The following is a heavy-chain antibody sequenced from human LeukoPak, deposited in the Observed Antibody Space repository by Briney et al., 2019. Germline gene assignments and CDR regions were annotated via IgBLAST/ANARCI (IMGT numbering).Heavy chain of an antibody. CDR2: VYYNGIT. J-gene: IGHJ4*02. CDR1: GVYINTYF. Sequence: SETLSLTCTVSGVYINTYFWRWIQQPTDKGLEWIGYVYYNGITNYNPSLKSRVSISLDTSKNQFSLRLNSVTAAETAVYYCVSQLGGTTFHWGQGTLVAVSS. CDR3: VSQLGGTTFH. V-gene: IGHV4-59*01. D-gene: IGHD1/OR15-1a*01.